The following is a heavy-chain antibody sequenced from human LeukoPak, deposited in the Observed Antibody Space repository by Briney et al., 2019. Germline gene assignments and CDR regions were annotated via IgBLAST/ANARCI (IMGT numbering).Heavy chain of an antibody. V-gene: IGHV6-1*01. CDR3: ARVGGMFAYGMDV. Sequence: SQTLSLTCAISGESVSSNNAAWSWIRQSPSRGLEWLGRTYYRSKWYNEYAVSEKGRISISPDTSKNQFSLQLNSVTPEATAVYHCARVGGMFAYGMDVWGRGTTVTVSS. J-gene: IGHJ6*02. CDR1: GESVSSNNAA. D-gene: IGHD3-10*02. CDR2: TYYRSKWYN.